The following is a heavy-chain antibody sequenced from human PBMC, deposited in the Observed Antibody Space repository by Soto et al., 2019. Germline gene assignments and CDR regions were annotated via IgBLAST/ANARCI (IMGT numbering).Heavy chain of an antibody. CDR2: ISYDGSNK. D-gene: IGHD3-22*01. CDR1: GFTFSSYG. V-gene: IGHV3-30*18. J-gene: IGHJ3*02. CDR3: AKSRNPNYYDSSGYFDAFDI. Sequence: LRLSCAASGFTFSSYGMHWVRQAPGKGLEWVAVISYDGSNKYYADSVKGRFTISRDNSKNTLYLQMNSLRAEDTAVYYCAKSRNPNYYDSSGYFDAFDIWGQGTMVTVSS.